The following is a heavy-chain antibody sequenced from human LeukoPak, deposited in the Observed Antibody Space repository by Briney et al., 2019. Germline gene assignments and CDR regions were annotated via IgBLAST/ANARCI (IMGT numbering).Heavy chain of an antibody. CDR2: ISGWGAT. Sequence: GGSLRLSCAASGFTFSAHYMTWIRQAPGKGLEWVSYISGWGATYYADSVKGRFTISRDNAKNSLCLQMNSLTADDTAVYYCARDPGVSGGGNSGAFDTWGQGTLVAVSS. CDR3: ARDPGVSGGGNSGAFDT. V-gene: IGHV3-11*04. CDR1: GFTFSAHY. D-gene: IGHD4-23*01. J-gene: IGHJ3*02.